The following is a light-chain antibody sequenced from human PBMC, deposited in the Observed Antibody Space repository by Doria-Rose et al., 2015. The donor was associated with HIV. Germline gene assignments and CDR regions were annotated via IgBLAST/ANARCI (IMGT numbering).Light chain of an antibody. CDR2: DGS. Sequence: TQSPGTLSLSPGERATLSCRAGQSFSSTYLAWYQQKHGQAPSLLIYDGSTRATGIPDRFSASGSGTDFTLTINRLEPEDFALYYCHQYGTSWTFGQGTKVEI. CDR3: HQYGTSWT. V-gene: IGKV3-20*01. J-gene: IGKJ1*01. CDR1: QSFSSTY.